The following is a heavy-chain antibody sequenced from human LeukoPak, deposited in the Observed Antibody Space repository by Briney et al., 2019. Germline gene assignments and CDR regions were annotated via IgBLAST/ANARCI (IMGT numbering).Heavy chain of an antibody. CDR3: ARAQANWGLY. Sequence: SETLSLTCTVSGGSISSYYWSWIRQPTGKGLEWIGYIYYSESTNYNPSLKSRVTISVDTSKNQFSLKLSSVTAADTAVYYCARAQANWGLYWGQGTLVTVSS. CDR1: GGSISSYY. CDR2: IYYSEST. J-gene: IGHJ4*02. V-gene: IGHV4-59*01. D-gene: IGHD7-27*01.